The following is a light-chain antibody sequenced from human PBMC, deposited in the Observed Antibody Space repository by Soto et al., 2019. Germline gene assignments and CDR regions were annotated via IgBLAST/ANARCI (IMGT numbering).Light chain of an antibody. CDR2: DVS. J-gene: IGLJ3*02. CDR3: TSYTRSDIGV. Sequence: QSALTQPASVSGSPGQSITISCTGTSSDVGGYDFVSWYQQRPGKAPKLIIYDVSNRPSGVSNRFSGSKSGNTASLTISGLQAEDEADYYCTSYTRSDIGVFGGGTKVTDL. V-gene: IGLV2-14*01. CDR1: SSDVGGYDF.